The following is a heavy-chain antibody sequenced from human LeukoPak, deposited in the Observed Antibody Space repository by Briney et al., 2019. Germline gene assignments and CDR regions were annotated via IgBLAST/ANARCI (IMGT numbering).Heavy chain of an antibody. CDR3: AKDGGPKTPGHCSTTTCYYYFGMDV. V-gene: IGHV3-9*01. Sequence: PGGSLRLSCAASGFTFDDYAMHWVRQAPGKGLEWVSTISWHSGNIVYADSVKGRFTISRDSAKSSLYLQMNSLRAEDTALYYCAKDGGPKTPGHCSTTTCYYYFGMDVWGQGTTVTVFS. CDR1: GFTFDDYA. J-gene: IGHJ6*02. CDR2: ISWHSGNI. D-gene: IGHD2-2*01.